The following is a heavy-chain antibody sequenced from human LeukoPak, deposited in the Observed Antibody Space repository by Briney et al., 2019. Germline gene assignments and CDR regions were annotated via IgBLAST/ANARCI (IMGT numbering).Heavy chain of an antibody. CDR2: INGRGGST. J-gene: IGHJ4*02. CDR1: GFTFSNYA. V-gene: IGHV3-23*01. Sequence: PGGSLRLSCAASGFTFSNYAMSWVRQAPGKGLEWVSSINGRGGSTYYADSVKGRFTISRDNSKNTLYLQMNSLRAEDTAVYYCAKASAMIVVVSKHFDYWGQGTLVTVSS. CDR3: AKASAMIVVVSKHFDY. D-gene: IGHD3-22*01.